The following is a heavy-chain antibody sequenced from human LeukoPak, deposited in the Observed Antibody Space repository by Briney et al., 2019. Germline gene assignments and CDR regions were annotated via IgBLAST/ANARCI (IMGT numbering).Heavy chain of an antibody. V-gene: IGHV1-69*13. Sequence: SVKVSCKSSGGTFNNSAINWVRQAPGQGLEWMGGIIPVFVTATYAQKFQGRVTITADESSSTVNMELRSLTYEDTATYFCARDRVNYYDGSGTFDVWGQGTLVSISS. CDR2: IIPVFVTA. CDR3: ARDRVNYYDGSGTFDV. D-gene: IGHD3-22*01. J-gene: IGHJ4*02. CDR1: GGTFNNSA.